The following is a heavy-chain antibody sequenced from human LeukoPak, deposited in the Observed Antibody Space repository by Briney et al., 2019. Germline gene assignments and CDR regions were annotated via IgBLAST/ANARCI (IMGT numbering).Heavy chain of an antibody. CDR3: ARVGYGDYLYFDY. Sequence: PGGSLRLSCAASGFTVSSNYMSWVRQAPGKGLEWVSVIYSGGSTYYADSVKGRFTISRDNLKNTRYLQMNTVGAEDTAVYYCARVGYGDYLYFDYWGQGTLVTVSS. V-gene: IGHV3-66*01. CDR2: IYSGGST. D-gene: IGHD4-17*01. J-gene: IGHJ4*02. CDR1: GFTVSSNY.